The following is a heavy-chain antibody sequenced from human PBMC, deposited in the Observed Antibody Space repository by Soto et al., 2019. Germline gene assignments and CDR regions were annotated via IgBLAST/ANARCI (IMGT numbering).Heavy chain of an antibody. V-gene: IGHV3-23*01. CDR2: ISGSGGST. CDR1: GFTFSSYA. Sequence: PGGSLRLSCAASGFTFSSYAMSWVRQAPGKGLEWVSAISGSGGSTYYADSVKGRFTISRDNSKNTLYLQMNSLRAEDTAVYYCARDRTDRILYGSYYDFWSGVGHGNNWFDQWGQGTLVTVSS. D-gene: IGHD3-3*01. J-gene: IGHJ5*02. CDR3: ARDRTDRILYGSYYDFWSGVGHGNNWFDQ.